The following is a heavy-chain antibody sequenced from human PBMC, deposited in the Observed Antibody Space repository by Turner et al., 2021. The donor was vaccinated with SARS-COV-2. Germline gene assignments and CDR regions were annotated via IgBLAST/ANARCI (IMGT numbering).Heavy chain of an antibody. J-gene: IGHJ5*01. V-gene: IGHV3-7*01. CDR3: VRHGSWNFDS. D-gene: IGHD1-1*01. CDR1: GFTLSDYW. CDR2: IKTDGSSK. Sequence: EVQLVESGGGLVQSGGSLRLSCAGSGFTLSDYWMGWVRQAPGKGLEGVANIKTDGSSKDYVDAVKDRFTTSRDNAKNSLYLQMYSLRAEDTAVYYCVRHGSWNFDSWGQGTLVTVSS.